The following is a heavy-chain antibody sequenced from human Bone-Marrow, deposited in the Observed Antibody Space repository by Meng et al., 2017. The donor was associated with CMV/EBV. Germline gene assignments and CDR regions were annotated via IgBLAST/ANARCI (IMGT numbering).Heavy chain of an antibody. Sequence: GGSLRLSCVASGFTVSSNYMSWVRQAPGKGLEWVSVIYSGGSTYYAGSVKGRFTISRDNSKNTLYLQMNSLRAEDTAMYYCARRLVGPWGQGTLVTVSS. D-gene: IGHD2-2*01. CDR3: ARRLVGP. CDR1: GFTVSSNY. V-gene: IGHV3-53*01. CDR2: IYSGGST. J-gene: IGHJ5*02.